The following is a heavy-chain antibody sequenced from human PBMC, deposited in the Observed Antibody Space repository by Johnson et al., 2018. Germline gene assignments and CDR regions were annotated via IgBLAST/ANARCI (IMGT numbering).Heavy chain of an antibody. V-gene: IGHV1-8*01. CDR3: ARAYGYYRYGMDG. CDR2: MNPNRGKT. CDR1: GYTFTSYA. D-gene: IGHD4-17*01. Sequence: QVQLVQSGAEVKKPGASVKVSCTASGYTFTSYAINWVRQATGQGLEWMGWMNPNRGKTAHAQKFKVRDTMTRYTSISTAYMELSSLRSEDTAVYYCARAYGYYRYGMDGWGQGTTVTVSS. J-gene: IGHJ6*02.